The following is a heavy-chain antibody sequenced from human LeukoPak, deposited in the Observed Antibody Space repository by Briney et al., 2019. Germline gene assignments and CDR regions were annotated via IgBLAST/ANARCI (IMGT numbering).Heavy chain of an antibody. J-gene: IGHJ3*02. CDR2: ISGSGGST. D-gene: IGHD6-25*01. Sequence: GGSLRLSCAASGFTFSSYAVTWVRQAPGKGLEWVSTISGSGGSTYYADSVKGRFTISRDNSKNTLYLQMNSLTAEDTAVYYCAKPCRSGLSPFDAFDIWGQGTMVTVSS. CDR1: GFTFSSYA. V-gene: IGHV3-23*01. CDR3: AKPCRSGLSPFDAFDI.